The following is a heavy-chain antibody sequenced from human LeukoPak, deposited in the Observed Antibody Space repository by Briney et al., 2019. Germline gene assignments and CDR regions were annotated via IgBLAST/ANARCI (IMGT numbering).Heavy chain of an antibody. CDR1: GFTFSDYY. J-gene: IGHJ6*03. D-gene: IGHD5-12*01. CDR3: ARYSGYDLPLPYYYYYMDV. Sequence: GGSLRLSCAASGFTFSDYYMSWIRQAPGKGLEWVSYISSSGSTIYYADSVKGRFTISRDNAKNSLYLQMNSLRAEDTAVYYCARYSGYDLPLPYYYYYMDVWGKGTTVTVSS. CDR2: ISSSGSTI. V-gene: IGHV3-11*04.